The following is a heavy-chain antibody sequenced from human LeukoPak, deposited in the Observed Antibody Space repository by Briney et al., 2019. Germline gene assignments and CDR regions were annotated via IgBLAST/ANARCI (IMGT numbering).Heavy chain of an antibody. D-gene: IGHD5-18*01. CDR1: GGSFSGYY. Sequence: PSETLSLTCAVYGGSFSGYYWSWIRQPPGKGLEWIGEINHSGSTNYNPSLKSRVTISVDTSKNQFSLKLSSVTAADTAVYYCARHGRRRMGYSYGSLWFDPWGQGTLVTVSS. J-gene: IGHJ5*02. CDR2: INHSGST. CDR3: ARHGRRRMGYSYGSLWFDP. V-gene: IGHV4-34*01.